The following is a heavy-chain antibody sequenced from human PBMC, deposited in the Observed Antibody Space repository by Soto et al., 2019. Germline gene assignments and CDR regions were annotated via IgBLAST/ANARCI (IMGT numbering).Heavy chain of an antibody. J-gene: IGHJ5*02. D-gene: IGHD6-19*01. CDR1: GFIFTNYG. CDR2: VSAANGYT. Sequence: QVQLVQSGPEMKKPGASVKVSCKGSGFIFTNYGFNWVRQAPGQGLEWVGWVSAANGYTRSAQKFQDRLIMTTDSSPNTAYMELRGLGPDDTALYYCAKGRSIAVPEGSWGQGTLVTVSS. CDR3: AKGRSIAVPEGS. V-gene: IGHV1-18*01.